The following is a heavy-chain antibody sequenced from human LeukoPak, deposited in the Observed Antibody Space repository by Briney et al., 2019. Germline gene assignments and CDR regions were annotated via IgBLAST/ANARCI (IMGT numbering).Heavy chain of an antibody. CDR1: GFTFSSYW. CDR2: IKQDGSEK. J-gene: IGHJ6*02. Sequence: PGRSLRLSCAASGFTFSSYWMSWVRQAPGKGLEWVANIKQDGSEKYYVDSVKGRFTISRDNAKNSLYLQMNSLRAEDTAVYYCTLSYGRGFNYYYGMDVWGQGTTVTVSS. CDR3: TLSYGRGFNYYYGMDV. V-gene: IGHV3-7*01. D-gene: IGHD5-18*01.